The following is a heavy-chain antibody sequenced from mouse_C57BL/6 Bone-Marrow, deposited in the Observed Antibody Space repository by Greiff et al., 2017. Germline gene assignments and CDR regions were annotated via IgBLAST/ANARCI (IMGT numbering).Heavy chain of an antibody. CDR2: IYPGSGST. Sequence: VQLHQPGAELVKPGASVKMSCKASGYTFTSYWITWVKQRPGQGLEWIGDIYPGSGSTNYNEKFKNKATLTVDTSSSTASMQLSSLTSEYSAVYYVERSEAPGYWGQGTTLTVTS. V-gene: IGHV1-55*01. CDR1: GYTFTSYW. CDR3: ERSEAPGY. J-gene: IGHJ2*01.